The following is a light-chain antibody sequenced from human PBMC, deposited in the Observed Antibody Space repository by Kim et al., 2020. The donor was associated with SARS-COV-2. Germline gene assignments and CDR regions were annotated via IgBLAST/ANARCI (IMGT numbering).Light chain of an antibody. CDR3: QQYNNWPYT. CDR2: GAS. J-gene: IGKJ2*01. CDR1: QSVSSN. Sequence: VSPGERATLSGRASQSVSSNLAWYQQKPGQAPRLLIYGASTRATGIPARFSGSGSGTEFTLTISSLQSEDFAVYYCQQYNNWPYTFGQGTKLEI. V-gene: IGKV3-15*01.